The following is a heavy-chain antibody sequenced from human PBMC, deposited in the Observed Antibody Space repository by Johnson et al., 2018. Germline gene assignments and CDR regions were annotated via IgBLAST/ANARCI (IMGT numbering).Heavy chain of an antibody. D-gene: IGHD2-2*01. CDR3: ARSKVVPAGYGMDV. CDR2: IYYSGST. V-gene: IGHV4-59*01. J-gene: IGHJ6*02. Sequence: QVQLQESGPGLVKPSETLSLTCTVSGGSISSYYWSWIRQPPGKGLEWIGYIYYSGSTNYNPSLKSRVTISVDTSKNQFPLKLSSVTAADTAVYYCARSKVVPAGYGMDVWGQGTTVTVSS. CDR1: GGSISSYY.